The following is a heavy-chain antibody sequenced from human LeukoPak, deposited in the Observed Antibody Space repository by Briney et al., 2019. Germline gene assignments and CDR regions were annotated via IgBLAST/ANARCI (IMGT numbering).Heavy chain of an antibody. Sequence: GGSLRLSCAASGFTFKNHGMHWVRQAPGKGLEWVAVIWYDGSNKFYADSVKGRFTISRDNSKNTLYLQMNSLRVEDTAVYYCVRDRSDSYLDFWGQGALVTVSS. CDR2: IWYDGSNK. J-gene: IGHJ4*02. V-gene: IGHV3-33*01. CDR3: VRDRSDSYLDF. D-gene: IGHD2-21*02. CDR1: GFTFKNHG.